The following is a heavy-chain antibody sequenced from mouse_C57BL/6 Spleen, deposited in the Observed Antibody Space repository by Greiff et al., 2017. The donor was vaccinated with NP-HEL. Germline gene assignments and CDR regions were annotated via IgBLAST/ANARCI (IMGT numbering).Heavy chain of an antibody. CDR1: GYTFTSYW. V-gene: IGHV1-61*01. D-gene: IGHD3-3*01. Sequence: VQLQQPGAELVRPGSSVKLSCKASGYTFTSYWMDWVKQRPGQGLEWIGNIYPSDSETHYNQKFKGKATLTVDKSSSTAYMQLSSLTSEDSAVYYCARGGQDYFDYWGQGTTLTVSS. J-gene: IGHJ2*01. CDR3: ARGGQDYFDY. CDR2: IYPSDSET.